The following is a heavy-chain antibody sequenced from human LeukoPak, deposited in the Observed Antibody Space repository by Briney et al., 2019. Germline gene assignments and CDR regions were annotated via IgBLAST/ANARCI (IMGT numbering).Heavy chain of an antibody. V-gene: IGHV3-48*03. Sequence: PGGSLRLSCAASGFTFSSYAMSWVRQAPGKGLEWVSAISSSGSTIYYADSVKGRFTISRDNAKNSLYLQMNSLRAEDTAVYYCARAGHYYYGSGSYSYYFDYWGQGTLVTVSS. D-gene: IGHD3-10*01. CDR1: GFTFSSYA. CDR2: ISSSGSTI. J-gene: IGHJ4*02. CDR3: ARAGHYYYGSGSYSYYFDY.